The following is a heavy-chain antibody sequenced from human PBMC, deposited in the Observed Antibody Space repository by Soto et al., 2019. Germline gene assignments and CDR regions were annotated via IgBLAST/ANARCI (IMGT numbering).Heavy chain of an antibody. CDR3: AGPISGYSYGPSY. D-gene: IGHD5-18*01. CDR1: GGSISSYY. V-gene: IGHV4-59*08. J-gene: IGHJ4*02. CDR2: IYYSGST. Sequence: PSETLSLTCTVSGGSISSYYWSWIRQPPGKGLEWIGYIYYSGSTNYNPSLKSRVTISVDTSKNQFSLKLSSVTAADTAVYYCAGPISGYSYGPSYWGQGTLVTVSS.